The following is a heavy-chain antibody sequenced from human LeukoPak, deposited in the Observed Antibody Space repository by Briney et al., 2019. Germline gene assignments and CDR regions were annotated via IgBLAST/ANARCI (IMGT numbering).Heavy chain of an antibody. CDR3: ARDWGGYRSGGSCYIFDY. V-gene: IGHV1-18*01. CDR1: GYTFTSYG. Sequence: ASVKVSCKASGYTFTSYGISWVRQAPGQGLEWMGWISAYNGNTNYAQKLQGRVTMTTDTSTSTAYMELRSLRSDDTAVYYCARDWGGYRSGGSCYIFDYWGQGTLVTVSS. J-gene: IGHJ4*02. D-gene: IGHD2-15*01. CDR2: ISAYNGNT.